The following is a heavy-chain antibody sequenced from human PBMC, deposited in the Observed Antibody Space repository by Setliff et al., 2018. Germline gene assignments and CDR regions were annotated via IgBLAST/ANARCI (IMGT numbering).Heavy chain of an antibody. Sequence: SETLSLTCTVYGVSFSDYYWGWVRQSPGKGLDWIGEINHSGTTNYDPSLEGRISISVDTSKSQFSLRLSSVTAADTAVYYCARQRRIWNDLDYFDYWGQGTLVTV. D-gene: IGHD1-1*01. CDR3: ARQRRIWNDLDYFDY. CDR2: INHSGTT. J-gene: IGHJ4*02. V-gene: IGHV4-34*10. CDR1: GVSFSDYY.